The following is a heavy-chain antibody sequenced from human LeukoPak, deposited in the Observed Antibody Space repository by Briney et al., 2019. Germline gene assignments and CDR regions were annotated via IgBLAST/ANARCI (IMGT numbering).Heavy chain of an antibody. CDR2: ISSSGSTI. D-gene: IGHD5-12*01. J-gene: IGHJ4*02. Sequence: EGSLRLSCAASGFTFSSYEMNWVRQAPGKGLEWVSYISSSGSTIYYADSVKGRFTISRDNAKNSLYLQMNSLRAEDTAVYYCARGYSGYDEEDYWSQGTLVTVSS. CDR1: GFTFSSYE. V-gene: IGHV3-48*03. CDR3: ARGYSGYDEEDY.